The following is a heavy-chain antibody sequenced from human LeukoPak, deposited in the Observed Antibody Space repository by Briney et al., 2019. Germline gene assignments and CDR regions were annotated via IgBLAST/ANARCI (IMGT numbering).Heavy chain of an antibody. Sequence: QSGGSLRLSCAASGFPFSNFGMHWVRQAPGKALEGVAVIGHDGNYQYYADSVKGRFTSSRDNSKKILYLQMTSLRAEDTAVYYCVRDLRVGSYGDYWGQGTLVTVSS. V-gene: IGHV3-33*01. D-gene: IGHD3-16*01. CDR1: GFPFSNFG. J-gene: IGHJ4*02. CDR2: IGHDGNYQ. CDR3: VRDLRVGSYGDY.